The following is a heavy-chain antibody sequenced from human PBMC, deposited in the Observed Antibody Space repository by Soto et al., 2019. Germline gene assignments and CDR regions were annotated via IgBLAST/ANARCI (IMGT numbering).Heavy chain of an antibody. CDR3: ARGYRGAFDL. CDR2: IHSDGSST. V-gene: IGHV3-74*01. Sequence: EVPLLESGGGLVQPGESLRLSCAASGFTFSYYWMHWVRQAPGMGLVWVSRIHSDGSSTTYADSVKGRFTISRDNARNTRYRQMNRLRAEDTAVYYCARGYRGAFDLWGQGTVVTVSS. D-gene: IGHD1-1*01. J-gene: IGHJ3*01. CDR1: GFTFSYYW.